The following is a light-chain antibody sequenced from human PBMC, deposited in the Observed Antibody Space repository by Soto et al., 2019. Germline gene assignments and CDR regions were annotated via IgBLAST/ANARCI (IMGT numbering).Light chain of an antibody. CDR2: EGS. Sequence: QSVLTQPASVSGSPGQSITISCTGTSSDVGSYNLVSWYQQHPGKAPKLMIYEGSKRPSGVSNRFSGSKSGNTASLTISGLQAEDEAHYYCTSYTRSSTYVLGTVTKVTVL. V-gene: IGLV2-14*02. J-gene: IGLJ1*01. CDR1: SSDVGSYNL. CDR3: TSYTRSSTYV.